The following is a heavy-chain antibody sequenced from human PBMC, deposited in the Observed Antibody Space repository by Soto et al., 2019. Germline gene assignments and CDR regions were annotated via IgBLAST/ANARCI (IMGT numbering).Heavy chain of an antibody. J-gene: IGHJ3*01. CDR1: GFTFNSYS. D-gene: IGHD1-1*01. CDR3: ARYDAFKAFDL. V-gene: IGHV3-21*01. CDR2: ISSGSVYI. Sequence: GGSLRLSCAASGFTFNSYSVNWVRQAPGKGLEWVASISSGSVYIDFADSVKGRFTISRDDVTNSVSLQMDSLRVEDTGIYYCARYDAFKAFDLWGQGTMVTVSS.